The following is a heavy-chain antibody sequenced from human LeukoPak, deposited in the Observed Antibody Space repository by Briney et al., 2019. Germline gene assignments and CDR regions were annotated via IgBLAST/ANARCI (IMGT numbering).Heavy chain of an antibody. Sequence: SETLSLTCAVYGGSFSGYYWSWIRQPPGKGLEWIEEINHSGSTNYNPSLKSRVTISVDTSKNQFSLKLSSVTAADTAVYYCAREGGSHRSDAFDIWGQGTMVTVSS. CDR2: INHSGST. V-gene: IGHV4-34*01. J-gene: IGHJ3*02. D-gene: IGHD1-26*01. CDR3: AREGGSHRSDAFDI. CDR1: GGSFSGYY.